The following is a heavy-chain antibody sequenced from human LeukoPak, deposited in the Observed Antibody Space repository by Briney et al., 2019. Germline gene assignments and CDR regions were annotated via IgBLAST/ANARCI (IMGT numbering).Heavy chain of an antibody. CDR2: INSDGSST. J-gene: IGHJ4*02. Sequence: GGSLRLSCAASGFTFSSYWMHWVRQAPGKGLVWVSRINSDGSSTSYADSGKGRFTISRDNAKNTLYLQMNSLRAEDTAVYYCASEGDGYNFWYWGQGTLVTVSS. CDR1: GFTFSSYW. CDR3: ASEGDGYNFWY. D-gene: IGHD5-24*01. V-gene: IGHV3-74*01.